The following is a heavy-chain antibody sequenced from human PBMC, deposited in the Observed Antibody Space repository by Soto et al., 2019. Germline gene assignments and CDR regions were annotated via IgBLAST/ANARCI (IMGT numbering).Heavy chain of an antibody. CDR1: GFTFSSYA. V-gene: IGHV3-23*01. CDR3: AKEIAVLMAHAGSLDY. D-gene: IGHD2-8*01. Sequence: EVQLLESGGGLVQPGGSLRLSCAASGFTFSSYAMSWVRQAPGKGLEWVSAISGSGGSTYYADSVKGRCTISRDNSKNTLYLQMNSLRAEDTAVYYCAKEIAVLMAHAGSLDYWGQGTLVTVSS. J-gene: IGHJ4*02. CDR2: ISGSGGST.